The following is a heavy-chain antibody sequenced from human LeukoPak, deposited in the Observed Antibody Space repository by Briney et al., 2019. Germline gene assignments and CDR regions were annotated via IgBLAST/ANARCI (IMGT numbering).Heavy chain of an antibody. J-gene: IGHJ4*02. CDR1: GGSFSGYY. D-gene: IGHD3-22*01. CDR2: INHSGST. V-gene: IGHV4-34*01. Sequence: PSETLSLTCAVYGGSFSGYYWSWIRQPPGKGLAWIGEINHSGSTNYNPSLKSRVTIPVDTSKNQFSLRLSSVTAADTAVYYCARAGDNTGYSDYWGQGTLVTVSS. CDR3: ARAGDNTGYSDY.